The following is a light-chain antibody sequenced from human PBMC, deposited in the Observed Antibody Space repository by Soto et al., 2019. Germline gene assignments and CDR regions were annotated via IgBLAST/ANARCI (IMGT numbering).Light chain of an antibody. J-gene: IGLJ2*01. V-gene: IGLV1-44*01. CDR3: AAWDDSLNGPV. CDR2: SNN. CDR1: SSNIGSNT. Sequence: QSVLTQPPSASGTPGQRGTISFSGSSSNIGSNTVNWYQQRPGTAPKLLIYSNNQRPPGVPDRFSGSKSGTSASLAISGLLSEDEADYYCAAWDDSLNGPVFGGGTKLTVL.